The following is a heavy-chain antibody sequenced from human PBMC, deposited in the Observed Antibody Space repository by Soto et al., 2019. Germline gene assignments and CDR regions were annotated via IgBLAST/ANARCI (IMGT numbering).Heavy chain of an antibody. D-gene: IGHD2-15*01. Sequence: QVQLQQWGAGLLKPSETLSLTCAVYGGSFSGYYWSWIRQPPGKGLERIGEINHSGSTNYNPSLKSRVTISVDTSKNQFSLKLSSVTAADTAVYYCARGLVVVAATPFDYWGQGTLVTVSS. V-gene: IGHV4-34*01. CDR1: GGSFSGYY. CDR3: ARGLVVVAATPFDY. CDR2: INHSGST. J-gene: IGHJ4*02.